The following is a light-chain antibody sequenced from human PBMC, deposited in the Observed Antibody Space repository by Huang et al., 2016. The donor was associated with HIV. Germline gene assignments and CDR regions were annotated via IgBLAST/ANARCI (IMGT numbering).Light chain of an antibody. V-gene: IGKV2-28*01. Sequence: DIVMTQSPLSLPVTPGEPASISCRSSQSLLHRNGYNYLDWYLQKPGQSPQLLIYLGSYRASGVPDRFSGSGSGTDFTLKISRVEAEDVGVYYCMQALQTPRTFGQGTKVEIK. CDR3: MQALQTPRT. J-gene: IGKJ1*01. CDR1: QSLLHRNGYNY. CDR2: LGS.